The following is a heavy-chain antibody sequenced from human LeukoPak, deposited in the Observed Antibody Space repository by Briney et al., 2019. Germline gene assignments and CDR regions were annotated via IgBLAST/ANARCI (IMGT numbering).Heavy chain of an antibody. CDR2: ISAYNGNT. D-gene: IGHD6-13*01. J-gene: IGHJ4*02. CDR1: GGTFSSYA. V-gene: IGHV1-18*01. Sequence: ASVKVSCKASGGTFSSYAISWVRQAPGQGLKWIGWISAYNGNTNYAQKLQGRVTMTTDTSTNTAFLELRHLSSDDTAVYYCVRDIALIAAAGYYFDYWGQGTLVTVSS. CDR3: VRDIALIAAAGYYFDY.